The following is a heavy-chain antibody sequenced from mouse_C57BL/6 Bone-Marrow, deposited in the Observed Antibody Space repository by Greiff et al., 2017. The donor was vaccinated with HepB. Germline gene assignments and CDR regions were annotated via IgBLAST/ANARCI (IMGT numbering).Heavy chain of an antibody. J-gene: IGHJ2*01. CDR1: GYTFTSYW. V-gene: IGHV1-59*01. Sequence: QVQLQQPGAELVRPWTSVKLSCKASGYTFTSYWMHWVKQRPGQGLEWIGVIDPSDSYTNYNQKFKGKATLTVDTSSSTTYMQLSSLTSEDSAVYYCARRSYGSSYFDYWGQGTTLTVSS. CDR2: IDPSDSYT. CDR3: ARRSYGSSYFDY. D-gene: IGHD1-1*01.